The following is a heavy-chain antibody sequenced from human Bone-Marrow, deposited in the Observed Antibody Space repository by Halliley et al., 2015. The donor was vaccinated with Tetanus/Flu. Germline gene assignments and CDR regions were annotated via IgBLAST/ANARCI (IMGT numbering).Heavy chain of an antibody. CDR2: HIGST. D-gene: IGHD3-10*01. Sequence: HIGSTNYNPSLKTRVTISLDKAKNQFSLKLTSVTPGDTAVYYCARDYGSGSYVDGRYLHGMDVWGQGTTVTVSS. J-gene: IGHJ6*02. V-gene: IGHV4-4*02. CDR3: ARDYGSGSYVDGRYLHGMDV.